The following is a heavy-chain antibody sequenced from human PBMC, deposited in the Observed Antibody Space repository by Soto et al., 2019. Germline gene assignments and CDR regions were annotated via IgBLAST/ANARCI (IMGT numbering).Heavy chain of an antibody. CDR2: IYYSGST. V-gene: IGHV4-31*03. Sequence: QVQLQESGPGLVKPSQTLSLTCTVSGGSISSGGYYWSWIGQHPGKGLEWVGYIYYSGSTYYNPSLNSRVTISVDTSKNQFSLKLSSVTAADTAVYYCALASSGYYAAPYYHYGMDVWGQGTTVTVSS. J-gene: IGHJ6*02. CDR3: ALASSGYYAAPYYHYGMDV. D-gene: IGHD3-22*01. CDR1: GGSISSGGYY.